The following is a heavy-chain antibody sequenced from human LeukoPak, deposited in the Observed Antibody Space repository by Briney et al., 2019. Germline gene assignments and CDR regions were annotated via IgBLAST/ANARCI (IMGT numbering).Heavy chain of an antibody. D-gene: IGHD2-21*01. CDR3: AKVPHRSILRYFQH. J-gene: IGHJ1*01. Sequence: GGPLRLSCASCGCTYSSYAMSGLHQAPERGREWVSAFSGSGGSTYYAESVKGRFTISSDNSKNTLYLQMNSLKAEDTAGYCCAKVPHRSILRYFQHWGQGTMVTVSS. V-gene: IGHV3-23*01. CDR1: GCTYSSYA. CDR2: FSGSGGST.